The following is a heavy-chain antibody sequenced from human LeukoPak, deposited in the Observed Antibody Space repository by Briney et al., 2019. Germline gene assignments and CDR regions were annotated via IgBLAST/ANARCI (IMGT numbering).Heavy chain of an antibody. Sequence: SETLSLTCTVSGGSISSYYWSWIRQPPGKGLEWIGYICYSGSTNYNPSLKSRVTISVDTSKNQFSLKLSSVTAADTAVYYCARDGDTRAFDIWGQGTMVTVSS. D-gene: IGHD3-3*01. CDR3: ARDGDTRAFDI. CDR2: ICYSGST. J-gene: IGHJ3*02. V-gene: IGHV4-59*01. CDR1: GGSISSYY.